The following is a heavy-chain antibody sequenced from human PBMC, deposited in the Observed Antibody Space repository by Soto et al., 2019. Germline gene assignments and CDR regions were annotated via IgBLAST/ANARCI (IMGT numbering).Heavy chain of an antibody. CDR2: ISDRGAVI. CDR3: ARGEDWGWRHYFDL. Sequence: EVQLLESGGGLVQPGGSLRLSCTASGFTFRNYAMIWVRQAPGTGLQWVSGISDRGAVIFHADSERGRFTISRDNSKKTGYLQMNNMGSVDTGVYYCARGEDWGWRHYFDLWGQGTPFTVSS. V-gene: IGHV3-23*01. J-gene: IGHJ4*02. D-gene: IGHD3-16*01. CDR1: GFTFRNYA.